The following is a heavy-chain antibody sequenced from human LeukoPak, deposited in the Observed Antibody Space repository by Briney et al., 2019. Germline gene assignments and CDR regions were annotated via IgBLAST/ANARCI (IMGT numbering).Heavy chain of an antibody. CDR3: ARGIHDYDILTGYFIQGVDY. CDR1: GFTFSSYA. D-gene: IGHD3-9*01. V-gene: IGHV3-23*01. CDR2: ISGSGGST. J-gene: IGHJ4*02. Sequence: GGSLRLSCAASGFTFSSYAMSWVRQAPGKGLEWVSAISGSGGSTYYADSVKGRFTISRDNSKNTLYLQMNSLRAEDTAVYYCARGIHDYDILTGYFIQGVDYWGQGTLVTVSS.